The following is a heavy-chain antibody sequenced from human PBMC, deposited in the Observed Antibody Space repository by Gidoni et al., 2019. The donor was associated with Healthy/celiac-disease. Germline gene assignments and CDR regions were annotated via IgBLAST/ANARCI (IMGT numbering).Heavy chain of an antibody. Sequence: EVQRVQSGAEVKKPGESLKISCKGSGYSFTSYWIGGVRPMPGRGLEWMGIIYPGDSDTRYSPSFQGQVTISADKSISPAYLQWSSLKASDTAMYYCVLVVTIGGSDVWGQGTTVTVSS. CDR2: IYPGDSDT. D-gene: IGHD3-3*01. CDR3: VLVVTIGGSDV. J-gene: IGHJ6*02. V-gene: IGHV5-51*01. CDR1: GYSFTSYW.